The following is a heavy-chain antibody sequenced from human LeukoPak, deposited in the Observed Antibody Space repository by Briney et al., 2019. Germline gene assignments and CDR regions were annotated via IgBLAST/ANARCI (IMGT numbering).Heavy chain of an antibody. D-gene: IGHD2-15*01. CDR2: ISGGVGNT. Sequence: GGSLRLSCAASGFTFSSYALNWVRRAPGKGLEWVSSISGGVGNTYYADSVKGRFTISRDNSKNMLYLQMNSLRAEDTAVYYCAKHQGATHARPLDYWGQGTLVTVSS. CDR3: AKHQGATHARPLDY. CDR1: GFTFSSYA. J-gene: IGHJ4*02. V-gene: IGHV3-23*01.